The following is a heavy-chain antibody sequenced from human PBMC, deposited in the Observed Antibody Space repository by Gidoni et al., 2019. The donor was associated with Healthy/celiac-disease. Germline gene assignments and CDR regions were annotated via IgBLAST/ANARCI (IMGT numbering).Heavy chain of an antibody. J-gene: IGHJ5*02. CDR1: GSTCTSYA. CDR2: INSGNGNT. CDR3: ATGGECLPLDP. Sequence: HVQRVRAGAEVKKPRASVKVSCKASGSTCTSYAMHWVRQAPGQRLEWMGWINSGNGNTKYSQKCQGRVTITSATSASTAYMELSSLRSEATAVYYCATGGECLPLDPWGQGTLVTVSS. D-gene: IGHD2-2*01. V-gene: IGHV1-3*01.